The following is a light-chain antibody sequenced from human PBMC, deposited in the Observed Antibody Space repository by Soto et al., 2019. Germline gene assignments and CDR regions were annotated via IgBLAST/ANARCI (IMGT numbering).Light chain of an antibody. V-gene: IGKV3-20*01. CDR3: QQYGSSPLT. CDR1: QSISDNY. J-gene: IGKJ1*01. Sequence: EIVLTQSPGTLSLSPGERATLSCRASQSISDNYLAWYQQGPGQAPRLLIFGASTRATGIPDRFSGSASGTDFTLTISILEPEDFAVYYCQQYGSSPLTFGQGTKVEIK. CDR2: GAS.